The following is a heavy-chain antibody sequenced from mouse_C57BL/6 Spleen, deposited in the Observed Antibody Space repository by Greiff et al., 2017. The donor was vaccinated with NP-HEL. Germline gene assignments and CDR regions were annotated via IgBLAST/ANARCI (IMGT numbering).Heavy chain of an antibody. CDR2: IDPETGGT. J-gene: IGHJ2*01. V-gene: IGHV1-15*01. Sequence: QVQLQQSGAELVRPGASVTLSCKASGYTFTDYEMHWVKQTPVHGLEWIGAIDPETGGTAYNQKFKGKAILTADKSSSTAYMELRSLTSEDSAVYYCTKGPDGNYELTVFDYWGQGTTLTVSS. D-gene: IGHD2-1*01. CDR3: TKGPDGNYELTVFDY. CDR1: GYTFTDYE.